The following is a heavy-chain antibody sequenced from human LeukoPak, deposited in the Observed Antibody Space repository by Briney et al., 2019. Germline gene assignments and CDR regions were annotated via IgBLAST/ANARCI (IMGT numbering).Heavy chain of an antibody. J-gene: IGHJ4*02. D-gene: IGHD3-16*01. CDR2: MNPNSGNT. Sequence: ASVKVSCKASGYTFTSYDINWVRQATGQGLEWMGWMNPNSGNTGYAQKFQGRVTMTRNTSISTAYMELSSLRSEDTAVYYCASGDWGGVGFDYWGQGTLVTVSS. V-gene: IGHV1-8*01. CDR3: ASGDWGGVGFDY. CDR1: GYTFTSYD.